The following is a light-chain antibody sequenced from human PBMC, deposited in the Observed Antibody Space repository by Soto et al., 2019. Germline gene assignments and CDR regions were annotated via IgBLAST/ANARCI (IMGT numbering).Light chain of an antibody. V-gene: IGKV3-11*01. CDR1: QSVSTY. CDR2: DAS. Sequence: EIVLTQSPATLSLSPGERATLSCRASQSVSTYLAWYQQKPGQAPRLLMYDASNRVSGIPARFSGSGSGTDFTLTISSLESEDFAVYYCQQRSDWPLTFGGGTKVEIK. J-gene: IGKJ4*01. CDR3: QQRSDWPLT.